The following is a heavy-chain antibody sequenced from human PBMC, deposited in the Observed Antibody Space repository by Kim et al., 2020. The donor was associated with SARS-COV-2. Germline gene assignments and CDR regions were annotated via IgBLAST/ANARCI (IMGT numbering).Heavy chain of an antibody. CDR3: ARATTTIFGVVSEFDY. D-gene: IGHD3-3*01. J-gene: IGHJ4*02. Sequence: NPHLKSRVTRSVDTSKNQFSLKLSSVTAADTAVYYCARATTTIFGVVSEFDYWGQGTLVTVSS. V-gene: IGHV4-31*02.